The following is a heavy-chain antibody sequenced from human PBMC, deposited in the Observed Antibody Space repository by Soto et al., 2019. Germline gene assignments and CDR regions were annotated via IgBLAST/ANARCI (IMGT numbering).Heavy chain of an antibody. Sequence: GASVKVSCKASGYAFTSYYMHWVRQAPGQGLEWMGIINPSGGSTSYAQKFQGRVTMTRDTSTSTVYMELSSLRSEDTAVYYCARATVTTTFDYWGQGTLVTVSS. CDR2: INPSGGST. J-gene: IGHJ4*02. V-gene: IGHV1-46*01. CDR3: ARATVTTTFDY. CDR1: GYAFTSYY. D-gene: IGHD4-17*01.